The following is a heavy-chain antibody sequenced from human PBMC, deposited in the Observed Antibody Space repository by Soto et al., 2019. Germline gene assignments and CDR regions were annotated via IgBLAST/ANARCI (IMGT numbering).Heavy chain of an antibody. CDR3: ARVVDVRPATYSGMDV. CDR2: INAGNGNT. Sequence: ASVKVSCKASGYTFTSYAMHWVRQAPGQRLEWMGWINAGNGNTKYSQKFQGRVTITRETSATTAYLELSGLTSDDTAIYYCARVVDVRPATYSGMDVWGPGTRVTVSS. V-gene: IGHV1-3*01. D-gene: IGHD2-21*01. CDR1: GYTFTSYA. J-gene: IGHJ6*02.